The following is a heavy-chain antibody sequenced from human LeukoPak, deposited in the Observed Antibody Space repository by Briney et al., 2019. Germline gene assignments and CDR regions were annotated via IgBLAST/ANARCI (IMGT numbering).Heavy chain of an antibody. D-gene: IGHD3-3*01. CDR3: ARAGGTIFGVVTLRYYFDY. V-gene: IGHV4-34*01. CDR1: GASFSGYY. Sequence: SETLSLACAVYGASFSGYYWSWIRQPPGKGLEWIGEINHSVSTNYNPSLKSRVTISVDTSKNQFSLKLSSVTAADTAVYYCARAGGTIFGVVTLRYYFDYWGQGTLVTVSS. CDR2: INHSVST. J-gene: IGHJ4*02.